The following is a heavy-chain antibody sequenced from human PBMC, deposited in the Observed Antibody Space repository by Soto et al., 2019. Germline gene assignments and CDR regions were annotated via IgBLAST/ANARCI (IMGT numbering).Heavy chain of an antibody. CDR1: GGSITSSHW. J-gene: IGHJ6*02. Sequence: PSETLSLTCVVSGGSITSSHWWRWVRQTPGKGLEWTGEIFHIGHTNYNPSLTGRVTISLDQSKNQFSLKMTSMTAADTAVFYCARREYGMDVWGQGTTVTVSS. V-gene: IGHV4-4*02. CDR3: ARREYGMDV. CDR2: IFHIGHT.